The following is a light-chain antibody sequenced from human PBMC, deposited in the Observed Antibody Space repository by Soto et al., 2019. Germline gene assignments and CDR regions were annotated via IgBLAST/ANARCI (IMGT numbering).Light chain of an antibody. CDR1: QSVRSNY. CDR3: QQFGSSPQT. J-gene: IGKJ4*01. CDR2: AAS. V-gene: IGKV3-20*01. Sequence: EILLTQSSGSLSLSPGERATLSCRASQSVRSNYLAWYQQKPGQAPRLLIYAASSRATGIPDRFSGSGSGTDFSLTISRLESYDFAVYYCQQFGSSPQTFGGGTKVEIK.